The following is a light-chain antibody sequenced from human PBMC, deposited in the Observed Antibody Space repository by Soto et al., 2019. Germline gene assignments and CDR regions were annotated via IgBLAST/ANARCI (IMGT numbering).Light chain of an antibody. Sequence: DIQMTQSPSSVSASVGDRVTITCRASQPIDNWLAWYQQKPGTAPKLLIYSAASLQSGVPSRFSGSGSGTHFSLTISSLQPEDSATYYCQQATSFPLTFGGGTKVEIK. V-gene: IGKV1-12*01. CDR2: SAA. CDR3: QQATSFPLT. J-gene: IGKJ4*02. CDR1: QPIDNW.